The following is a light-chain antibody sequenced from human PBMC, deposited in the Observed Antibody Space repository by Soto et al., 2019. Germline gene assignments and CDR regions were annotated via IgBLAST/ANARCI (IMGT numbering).Light chain of an antibody. CDR2: KAS. V-gene: IGKV1-5*03. Sequence: DIQMTQSPSTLSASEGDRITITCRASQSISSWLAWYQQKPGKAPKLLIYKASSLGSGVPSRFSGSGSGTEFTLTISSLQPDDFATYYCQQYNSYSYTFGQGTRLEIK. CDR3: QQYNSYSYT. CDR1: QSISSW. J-gene: IGKJ5*01.